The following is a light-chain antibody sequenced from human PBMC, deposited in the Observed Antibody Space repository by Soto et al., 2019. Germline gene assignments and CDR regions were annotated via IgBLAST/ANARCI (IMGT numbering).Light chain of an antibody. CDR3: QQYGSSLYT. CDR2: GAS. V-gene: IGKV3-20*01. Sequence: IVLTQSPGTLSLSPGERATFSCRVSQSVSSNYIAWYQQKPGQAPRLLIYGASSRATDIPDKFSGSGSGTDFTLTISRLEPEDFAVYYCQQYGSSLYTVGQGTKLEIK. CDR1: QSVSSNY. J-gene: IGKJ2*01.